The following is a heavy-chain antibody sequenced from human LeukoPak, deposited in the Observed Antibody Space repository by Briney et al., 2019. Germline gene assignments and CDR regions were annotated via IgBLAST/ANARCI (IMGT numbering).Heavy chain of an antibody. V-gene: IGHV3-74*01. CDR2: MTPDGSST. J-gene: IGHJ6*02. CDR3: ARGRDFYYGMDV. Sequence: GGSLRLSCAASGFMFSNYWMHWVRQAPGKGLVWVSRMTPDGSSTNYADSVTGRFTISRDNAENSLYLQMNSLRAEDTAVYYCARGRDFYYGMDVWGQGTTVTVSS. CDR1: GFMFSNYW.